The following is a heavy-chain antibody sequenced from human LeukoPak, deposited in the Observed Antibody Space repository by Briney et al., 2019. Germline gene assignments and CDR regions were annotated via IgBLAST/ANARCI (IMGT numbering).Heavy chain of an antibody. CDR3: ARAAARMVRGVIILNWFDP. Sequence: PSETLSLTCTVSGRSISSYYWSWIRQPPGKGLEWIGYIYYSESTNYNPSLKSRVTISVDTPKNQFSLKLSSVTAADTAVYYCARAAARMVRGVIILNWFDPWGQGTLVTVSS. CDR1: GRSISSYY. V-gene: IGHV4-59*01. D-gene: IGHD3-10*01. CDR2: IYYSEST. J-gene: IGHJ5*02.